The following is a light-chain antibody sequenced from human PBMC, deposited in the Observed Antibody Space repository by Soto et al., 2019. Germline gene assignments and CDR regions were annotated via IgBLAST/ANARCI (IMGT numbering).Light chain of an antibody. J-gene: IGKJ1*01. CDR3: QQYGSSPWT. V-gene: IGKV3-15*01. CDR2: EAS. Sequence: EIMMTQSPATLSVPPGERATLSCRASQSVGTNLAWYQQKPGQAPRPLIHEASTRATGVPVRVSGSGSGTEFTLPITRLEHEDFAVYYCQQYGSSPWTFGQGTKVDIK. CDR1: QSVGTN.